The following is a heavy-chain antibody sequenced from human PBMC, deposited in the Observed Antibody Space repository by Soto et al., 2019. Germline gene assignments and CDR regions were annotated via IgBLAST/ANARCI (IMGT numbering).Heavy chain of an antibody. V-gene: IGHV1-69*06. CDR3: ARDGIGNSFDY. Sequence: QVQLVQSGAEVKKPGSSVKVSCKASGGSFSTYGISWVRQAPGQGLEWMGRIIPIFRSAHYTQKLQGRVTITADRSTSIVYMELSGLRSEETAVYYCARDGIGNSFDYWGQGTLVTVSS. J-gene: IGHJ4*02. D-gene: IGHD3-3*02. CDR1: GGSFSTYG. CDR2: IIPIFRSA.